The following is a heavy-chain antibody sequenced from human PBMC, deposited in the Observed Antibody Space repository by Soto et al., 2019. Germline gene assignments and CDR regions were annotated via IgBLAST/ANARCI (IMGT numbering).Heavy chain of an antibody. J-gene: IGHJ4*02. V-gene: IGHV1-18*01. CDR1: GYTFSNYG. CDR3: AGPIAARREYYFDY. Sequence: QVQLVQSGAEVKKPGASVKVSCKASGYTFSNYGISWVRQAPGQGLEWMGWISTYKGKTNYAQKLQGRVTMTTDTANSTADMELRSLRSDDTAVYYCAGPIAARREYYFDYWGQGALSTVSS. CDR2: ISTYKGKT. D-gene: IGHD6-6*01.